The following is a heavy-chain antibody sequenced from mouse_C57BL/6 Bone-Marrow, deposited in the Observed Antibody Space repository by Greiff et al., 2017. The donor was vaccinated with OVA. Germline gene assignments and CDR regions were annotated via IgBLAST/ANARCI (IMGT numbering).Heavy chain of an antibody. J-gene: IGHJ3*01. D-gene: IGHD3-2*02. V-gene: IGHV5-17*01. Sequence: EVMLVESGGGLVKPGGSLKLSCAASGFTFSDYGMHWVRQAPEKGLEWVAYISSGSSTIYYADTVKGRFTISRDNAKNTLFLQMTSLRSEDTAMYYCARPRQLRLRGVAYWGQGTLVTVSA. CDR2: ISSGSSTI. CDR1: GFTFSDYG. CDR3: ARPRQLRLRGVAY.